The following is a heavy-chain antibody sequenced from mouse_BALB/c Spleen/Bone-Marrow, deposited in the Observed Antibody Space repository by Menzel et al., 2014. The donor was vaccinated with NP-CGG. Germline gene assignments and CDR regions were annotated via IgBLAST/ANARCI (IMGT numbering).Heavy chain of an antibody. J-gene: IGHJ3*01. CDR3: ARRGDSSGYPFAY. Sequence: VQLQQSGAELAKPGASVKMSCKASGYTFTSYWMHWVKQRPGQGLEWIGYINPSTGYTEHDQRFKDKATLTADKSSSTAYMQLSSLTSEDSAVYYCARRGDSSGYPFAYWGQGTLVTVSA. D-gene: IGHD3-2*01. V-gene: IGHV1-7*01. CDR1: GYTFTSYW. CDR2: INPSTGYT.